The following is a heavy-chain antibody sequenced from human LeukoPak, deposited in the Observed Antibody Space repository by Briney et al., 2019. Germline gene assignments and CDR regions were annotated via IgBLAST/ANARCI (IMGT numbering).Heavy chain of an antibody. CDR2: IFYSEST. CDR3: AGRMEGDYGNWFDS. CDR1: GGAISSYY. Sequence: SETLSLTCTVSGGAISSYYWNWIRQPPGKGLEWIGSIFYSESTNYNPSLKSRVTMSVDTSENEFSLKLSSVTAADTAVYYCAGRMEGDYGNWFDSWGQGTLVTVSS. V-gene: IGHV4-59*08. D-gene: IGHD4-17*01. J-gene: IGHJ5*01.